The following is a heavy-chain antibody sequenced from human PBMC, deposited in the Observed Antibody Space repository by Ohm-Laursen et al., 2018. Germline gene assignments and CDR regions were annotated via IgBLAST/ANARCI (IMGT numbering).Heavy chain of an antibody. J-gene: IGHJ6*02. Sequence: GSLRLSCSASGFTFIDNDMSWIRQTPGKGLEWLSYITSGGGIIYSANSVKGRFTISRDNSKNTLYLQMNSLRAEDTAVYYCAKDMVGVDYVDYYYYGMDVWGQGTTVTVSS. CDR3: AKDMVGVDYVDYYYYGMDV. D-gene: IGHD4-17*01. CDR1: GFTFIDND. CDR2: ITSGGGII. V-gene: IGHV3-11*04.